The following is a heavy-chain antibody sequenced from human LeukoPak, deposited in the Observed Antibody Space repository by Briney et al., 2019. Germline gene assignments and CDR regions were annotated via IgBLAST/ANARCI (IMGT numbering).Heavy chain of an antibody. CDR1: DYSITSDYY. J-gene: IGHJ5*02. Sequence: SETLSLTCAVSDYSITSDYYWGWIRPPPGKGLEWIGSIYHSGSTYYNPSLKSRVTISVDTSKNQFSLKLTSVTAADTAVYYCAREGSTSGTNWFDPWGQGTLVTVSP. V-gene: IGHV4-38-2*02. CDR3: AREGSTSGTNWFDP. D-gene: IGHD3-10*01. CDR2: IYHSGST.